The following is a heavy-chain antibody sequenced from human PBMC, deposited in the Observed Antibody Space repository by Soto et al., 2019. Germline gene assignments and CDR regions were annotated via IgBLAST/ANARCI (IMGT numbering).Heavy chain of an antibody. D-gene: IGHD1-26*01. CDR1: VNIFGNSW. Sequence: PGESLKISCKGSVNIFGNSWIAWVRQMPGKGLEWMGIIYPVDSETRYSPSFQGQVTFSADKSINTAYLEWNSLRAEDTAIFYCARDPFGYYVNYFDNWGQGTLVTVSS. V-gene: IGHV5-51*01. J-gene: IGHJ4*02. CDR2: IYPVDSET. CDR3: ARDPFGYYVNYFDN.